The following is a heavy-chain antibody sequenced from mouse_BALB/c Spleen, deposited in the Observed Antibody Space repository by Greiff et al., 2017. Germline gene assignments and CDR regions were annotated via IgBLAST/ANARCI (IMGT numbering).Heavy chain of an antibody. Sequence: QVQLQQSGAELVKPGASVKLSCKASGYTFTSYWMHWVKQRPGQGLEWIGEIDPSDSYTNYNQKFKGKATLTVDKSSSTAYMQLSSLTSEDSADYDSARKGNGYCELAYWGQGTLVTVSA. D-gene: IGHD2-3*01. V-gene: IGHV1-69*02. CDR3: ARKGNGYCELAY. CDR1: GYTFTSYW. J-gene: IGHJ3*01. CDR2: IDPSDSYT.